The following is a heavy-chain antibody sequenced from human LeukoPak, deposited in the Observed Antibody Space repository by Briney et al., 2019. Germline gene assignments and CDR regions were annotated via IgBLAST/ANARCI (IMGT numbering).Heavy chain of an antibody. CDR1: GFTFSDYY. CDR3: ARVGGCSSTSCYRAYYHYYMDV. V-gene: IGHV3-11*04. CDR2: ISSSGSTI. J-gene: IGHJ6*03. D-gene: IGHD2-2*02. Sequence: KTGGSLRLSCAASGFTFSDYYMSWIRQAPGKGLEWVSYISSSGSTIYYADSVKGRFTISRDNAKNSLYLQMNSLRAEDTAVYYCARVGGCSSTSCYRAYYHYYMDVWGKGTTVTVS.